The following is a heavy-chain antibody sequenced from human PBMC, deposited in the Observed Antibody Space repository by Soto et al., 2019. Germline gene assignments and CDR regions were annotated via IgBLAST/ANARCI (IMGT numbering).Heavy chain of an antibody. D-gene: IGHD6-6*01. Sequence: QIHLVQSGAEVKKPGASVKVSCKGSGYGFTTYGITWVRQAPGQGLEWMAWISAHNGNTNYAQNLQGRVTVTRDTSTSTAYMGLRSLRSDDTAVYYCARGRDGDYWGQGALVTVSS. CDR3: ARGRDGDY. CDR2: ISAHNGNT. J-gene: IGHJ4*02. V-gene: IGHV1-18*01. CDR1: GYGFTTYG.